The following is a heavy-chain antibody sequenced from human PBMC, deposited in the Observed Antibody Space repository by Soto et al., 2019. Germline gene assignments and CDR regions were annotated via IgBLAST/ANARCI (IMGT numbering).Heavy chain of an antibody. V-gene: IGHV3-23*01. D-gene: IGHD3-10*01. CDR3: ARMSRSVRGLTNFDS. CDR1: GFTFNNYG. J-gene: IGHJ4*02. Sequence: GGSLRLSCAASGFTFNNYGMWWVRQAPGKGLEWLSDLTASGGRTYYAAAVKGRFTISRDNAKNSLYLQMNSLRAGDTAVYYCARMSRSVRGLTNFDSWGQGTLVTVSS. CDR2: LTASGGRT.